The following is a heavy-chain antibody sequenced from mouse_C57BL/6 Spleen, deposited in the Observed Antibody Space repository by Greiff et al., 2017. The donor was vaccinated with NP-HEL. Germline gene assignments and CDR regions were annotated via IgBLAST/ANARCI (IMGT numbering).Heavy chain of an antibody. V-gene: IGHV1-72*01. CDR1: GYTFTSYW. CDR3: ARGGDWEGKAMDY. Sequence: QVQLKQPGAELVKPGASVKLSCKASGYTFTSYWMHWVKQRPGRGLEWIGRIDPNSGGTKYNEKFKSKATLTVDKPSSTAYMQLSSLTSEDSAVYYCARGGDWEGKAMDYWGQGTSVTVSS. J-gene: IGHJ4*01. CDR2: IDPNSGGT. D-gene: IGHD4-1*01.